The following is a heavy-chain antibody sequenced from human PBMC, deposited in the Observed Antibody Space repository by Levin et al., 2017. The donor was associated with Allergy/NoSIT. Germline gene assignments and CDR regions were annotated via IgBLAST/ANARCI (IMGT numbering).Heavy chain of an antibody. CDR1: GFTFSSYG. CDR2: ISYDGSNK. V-gene: IGHV3-30*18. J-gene: IGHJ6*03. CDR3: AKEHRTSYYYYMDV. D-gene: IGHD2-2*01. Sequence: GESLKISCAASGFTFSSYGMHWVRQAPGKGLEWVAVISYDGSNKYYADSVKGRFTISRDNSKNTLYLQMNSLRAEDTAVYYCAKEHRTSYYYYMDVWGKGTTVTVS.